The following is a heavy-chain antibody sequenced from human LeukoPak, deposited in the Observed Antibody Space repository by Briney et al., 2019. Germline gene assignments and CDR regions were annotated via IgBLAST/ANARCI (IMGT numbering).Heavy chain of an antibody. Sequence: SETLSLTCAVYGGSFSGYYWSWIRQPPGKGLEWIGEINHSGSTNYNPSLKSRVTISVDTSKNQSSLKLSSVTAADTAVYYCARLSRRGYSYGYGRWGQGTLVTVSS. CDR2: INHSGST. CDR1: GGSFSGYY. CDR3: ARLSRRGYSYGYGR. J-gene: IGHJ4*02. V-gene: IGHV4-34*01. D-gene: IGHD5-18*01.